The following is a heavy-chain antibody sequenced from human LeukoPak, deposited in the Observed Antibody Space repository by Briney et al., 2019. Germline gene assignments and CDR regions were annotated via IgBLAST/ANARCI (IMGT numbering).Heavy chain of an antibody. CDR2: IYDSGST. V-gene: IGHV4-39*07. D-gene: IGHD2-2*01. Sequence: PSETLSLTCTVSGGSISSSSYYWGWIRQPPGKGLEWIGSIYDSGSTYYNPSLKSRVTISVDTSKNQFSLKLSSVTAADTAVSYCAGGTIVVVPAASFGDWGQGTLVTVSS. CDR1: GGSISSSSYY. J-gene: IGHJ4*02. CDR3: AGGTIVVVPAASFGD.